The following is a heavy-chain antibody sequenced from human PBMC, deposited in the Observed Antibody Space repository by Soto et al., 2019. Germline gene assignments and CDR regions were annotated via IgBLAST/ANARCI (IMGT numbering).Heavy chain of an antibody. V-gene: IGHV3-33*08. CDR2: IWYDGSNK. D-gene: IGHD6-6*01. Sequence: GGSLRLSCAAAGFTFSSFVMHWVRQAPGKGLEWVAVIWYDGSNKYYADSVKGRFTISRDNSKNTLYLQMNSLRAEDTAVYYCARDKYSSSSAPYYYYGMDVWGQGTTVTVSS. J-gene: IGHJ6*02. CDR1: GFTFSSFV. CDR3: ARDKYSSSSAPYYYYGMDV.